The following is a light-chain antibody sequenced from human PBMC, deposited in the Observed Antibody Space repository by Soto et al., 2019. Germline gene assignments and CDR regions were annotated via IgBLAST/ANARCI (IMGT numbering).Light chain of an antibody. CDR3: QQRSNWPLT. J-gene: IGKJ4*01. CDR2: DAS. CDR1: QSVSSY. Sequence: EIVWTQSPATLSLSPGERATLSCRASQSVSSYLAWYQQKPGQAPRLLIYDASNRATGIPARFSGSGSGTDFTLTISSLEPEDFAVYYCQQRSNWPLTFGAGTKVDIK. V-gene: IGKV3-11*01.